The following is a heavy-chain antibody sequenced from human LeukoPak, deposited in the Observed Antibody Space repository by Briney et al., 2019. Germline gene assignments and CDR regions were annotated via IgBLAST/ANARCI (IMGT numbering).Heavy chain of an antibody. Sequence: ASVKVSCKASGYTFTSYGISWVRQAPGQGLEWMGWISAYNGNTNYAQKLQGRVTMTTDTSTSTAYMELSSLRSEDTAVYYCARDRSGYDLGRGFRYYYMDVWGKGTTVTVSS. CDR2: ISAYNGNT. CDR3: ARDRSGYDLGRGFRYYYMDV. V-gene: IGHV1-18*01. D-gene: IGHD5-12*01. J-gene: IGHJ6*03. CDR1: GYTFTSYG.